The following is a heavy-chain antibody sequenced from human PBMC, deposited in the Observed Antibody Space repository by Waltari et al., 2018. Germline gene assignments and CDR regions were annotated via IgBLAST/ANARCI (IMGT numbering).Heavy chain of an antibody. J-gene: IGHJ4*02. V-gene: IGHV4-39*01. CDR2: IYYSGST. D-gene: IGHD6-19*01. CDR1: GGSISSSIYY. CDR3: ATKRESSASGFDY. Sequence: QLQLQESGPGLVKPSATLSFTCTVSGGSISSSIYYWGWIRQPPGKGLEWIGSIYYSGSTYYNPSRKSRVTISVDTSKNQFSLKLSAVTAADTAVYYCATKRESSASGFDYWGQGTLVTVSS.